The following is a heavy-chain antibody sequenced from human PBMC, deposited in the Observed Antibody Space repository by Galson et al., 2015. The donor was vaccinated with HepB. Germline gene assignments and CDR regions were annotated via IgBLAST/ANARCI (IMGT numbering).Heavy chain of an antibody. J-gene: IGHJ4*02. Sequence: SVKVSCKASGYTFTGYYMHWVRQAPGQGLEWMGWINPNSGGTNYAQKFQDWVTMARDMSISTAYMELSRLRSDDTAVYFCARAKYLYSTFDYWGQGALVTVSS. D-gene: IGHD5-18*01. CDR3: ARAKYLYSTFDY. V-gene: IGHV1-2*04. CDR1: GYTFTGYY. CDR2: INPNSGGT.